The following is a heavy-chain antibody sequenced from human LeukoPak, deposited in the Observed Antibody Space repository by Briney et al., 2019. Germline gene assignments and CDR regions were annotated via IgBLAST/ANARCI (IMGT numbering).Heavy chain of an antibody. J-gene: IGHJ4*02. CDR3: ARGWGAAAFR. CDR2: INHSGST. V-gene: IGHV4-34*01. CDR1: GGSFSGYY. Sequence: SETLSLTCAVYGGSFSGYYWSWIRQPPGKGLEWIGEINHSGSTNYNPSLKSRVTISVDTSKNQFSLKLSSVTAADTAVYYCARGWGAAAFRWGQGTLVTVSS. D-gene: IGHD6-13*01.